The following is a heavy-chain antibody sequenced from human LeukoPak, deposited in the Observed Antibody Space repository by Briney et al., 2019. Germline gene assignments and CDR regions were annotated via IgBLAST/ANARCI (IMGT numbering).Heavy chain of an antibody. CDR2: VYYSGSP. D-gene: IGHD3-22*01. CDR3: ARVFDDYYDSSADPPLWFDP. Sequence: SPETLSLTCTVSGGSISSYFWSWIRQPPGMGLEWIGYVYYSGSPNYNPSLKSRVTISVDTSKNQFSLRLRSVTAADTPLYYCARVFDDYYDSSADPPLWFDPWGQGTLVTVSS. J-gene: IGHJ5*02. CDR1: GGSISSYF. V-gene: IGHV4-59*01.